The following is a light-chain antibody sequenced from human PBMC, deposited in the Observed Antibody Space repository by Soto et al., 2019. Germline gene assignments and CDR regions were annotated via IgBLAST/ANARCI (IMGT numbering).Light chain of an antibody. V-gene: IGKV3-15*01. CDR1: QSVSSN. CDR2: GAS. CDR3: QPSGSSLT. J-gene: IGKJ4*01. Sequence: EIGIYQSPSTLSLYPGERATLSCRASQSVSSNLAWYQQKPGQAPSLLIFGASTRATGIPARFSGSGSGTEFTLNISSLQSEDFAVYYCQPSGSSLTFGGGTKVDIK.